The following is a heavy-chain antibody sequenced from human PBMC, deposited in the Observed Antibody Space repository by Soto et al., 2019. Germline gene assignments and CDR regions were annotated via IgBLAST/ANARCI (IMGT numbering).Heavy chain of an antibody. J-gene: IGHJ4*02. CDR1: GFTFGDYA. CDR3: TRGNYGSGSYHFDY. D-gene: IGHD3-10*01. V-gene: IGHV3-49*03. Sequence: GGSLRLSCTASGFTFGDYAMSWFRQAPGKGLEWVGFIRSKAYGGTTEYAASVKGRFTISRDDSKSIAYLQMNSLKTEDTAVYYCTRGNYGSGSYHFDYWGQGTLVTVSS. CDR2: IRSKAYGGTT.